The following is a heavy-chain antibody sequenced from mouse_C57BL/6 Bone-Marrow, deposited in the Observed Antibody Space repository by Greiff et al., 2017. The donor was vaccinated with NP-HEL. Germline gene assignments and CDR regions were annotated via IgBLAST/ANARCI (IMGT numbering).Heavy chain of an antibody. CDR1: GYTFTSYW. CDR3: SNSFAY. D-gene: IGHD4-1*02. CDR2: IDPSDSYT. V-gene: IGHV1-69*01. Sequence: QVQLQQPGAELVMPGASVKLSCKASGYTFTSYWMHWVQQRPGQGLEWIGEIDPSDSYTNYNQKFKGKSTLTVDKSSSTAYMQLSSLTSEDSAVYYCSNSFAYWGQGTLVTVSA. J-gene: IGHJ3*01.